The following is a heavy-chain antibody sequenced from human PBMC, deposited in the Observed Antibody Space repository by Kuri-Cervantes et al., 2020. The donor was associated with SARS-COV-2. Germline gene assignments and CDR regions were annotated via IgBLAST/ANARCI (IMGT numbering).Heavy chain of an antibody. CDR2: ISSNGGNK. CDR3: AREHTMIVLGFGS. CDR1: GFTFSSFP. D-gene: IGHD3-22*01. J-gene: IGHJ4*02. V-gene: IGHV3-30-3*01. Sequence: GGSLRLSCTASGFTFSSFPMHWVRQAPGKGLESVAVISSNGGNKYYADSVQGRFTISRDNSKNTLYLQMNSLGPDDTAVYLCAREHTMIVLGFGSWGQGTRVTVSS.